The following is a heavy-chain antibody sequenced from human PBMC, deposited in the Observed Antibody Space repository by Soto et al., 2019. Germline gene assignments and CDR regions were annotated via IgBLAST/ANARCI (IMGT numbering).Heavy chain of an antibody. Sequence: VQLVESGGTLVQPGGSLRLSCAASGFSVTSNYMTWVRQAPGKGLECVSVIYAGGNTYYPDSVKGRFTISSDNSKNTLFLQMNNLRAEDTAVYYCARVTTFYDILTSSYALNYFDYWGQGTRVTFSS. D-gene: IGHD3-9*01. CDR1: GFSVTSNY. J-gene: IGHJ4*02. CDR3: ARVTTFYDILTSSYALNYFDY. V-gene: IGHV3-53*01. CDR2: IYAGGNT.